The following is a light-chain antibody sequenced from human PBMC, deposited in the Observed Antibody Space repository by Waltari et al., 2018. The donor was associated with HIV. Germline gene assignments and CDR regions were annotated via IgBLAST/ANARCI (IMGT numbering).Light chain of an antibody. V-gene: IGKV3-15*01. CDR3: QQYNNFPLT. Sequence: DIVMTQSPATLSVSPGERVTLSCRASQRISSNLVWYQQKPGQAPRPLIYRSSSRATGIPARFSGSGSGTEFTLTISSLQSEDFAVYYCQQYNNFPLTFGGGTKVEIK. CDR2: RSS. J-gene: IGKJ4*01. CDR1: QRISSN.